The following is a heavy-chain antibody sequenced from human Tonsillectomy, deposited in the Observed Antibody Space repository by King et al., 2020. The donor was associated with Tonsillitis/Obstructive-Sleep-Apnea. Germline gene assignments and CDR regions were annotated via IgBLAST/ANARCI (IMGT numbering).Heavy chain of an antibody. Sequence: VQLQESGPGLVKPSETLSLTCTVSGGSISSYSWSWIRQPPGKGLEWIGYIHYSGSTNYNPSLKSRGTISVDTSKNQFSLKLNSVTAADTAVYYCARSTIFGVVITHFDYWGQGTLVTVSS. D-gene: IGHD3-3*01. V-gene: IGHV4-59*01. CDR2: IHYSGST. CDR3: ARSTIFGVVITHFDY. J-gene: IGHJ4*02. CDR1: GGSISSYS.